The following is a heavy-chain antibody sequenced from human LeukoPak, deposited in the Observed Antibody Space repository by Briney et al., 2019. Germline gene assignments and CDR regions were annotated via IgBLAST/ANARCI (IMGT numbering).Heavy chain of an antibody. V-gene: IGHV3-7*01. CDR1: GFTFSKYW. J-gene: IGHJ4*02. CDR2: IKEDGSQK. Sequence: QAGGSLGLSCAASGFTFSKYWMSWVRQAPGRGLEWVANIKEDGSQKNYVDSVKGRFTISRDNAKNSVYLQMNSLRGEDTAVYFCARDEVGGPLNYWGQGTLVIVSS. D-gene: IGHD3-16*01. CDR3: ARDEVGGPLNY.